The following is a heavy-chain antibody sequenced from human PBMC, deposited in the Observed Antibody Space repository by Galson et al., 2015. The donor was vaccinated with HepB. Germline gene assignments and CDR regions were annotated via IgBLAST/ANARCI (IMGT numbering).Heavy chain of an antibody. Sequence: SLRLSCAASGFTFSSYWMTWVRQAPGKGLEWVANIKQDGSGKYYVDSVKGRFTISRDKAKKSLYLQMNSLRAEDTAVYYCAREPGVTATDLDYWGQGTLVTASS. CDR3: AREPGVTATDLDY. V-gene: IGHV3-7*03. D-gene: IGHD2-21*02. J-gene: IGHJ4*02. CDR2: IKQDGSGK. CDR1: GFTFSSYW.